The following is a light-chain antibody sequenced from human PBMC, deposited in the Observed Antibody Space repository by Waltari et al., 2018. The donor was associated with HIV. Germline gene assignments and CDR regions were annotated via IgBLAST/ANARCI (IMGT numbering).Light chain of an antibody. CDR3: SSFAGSNKL. Sequence: QSALTQPPSASGYPGQSVNMSCTGAPSDTHDYNFISWYQQYSGKAPKLIIFEFTKRPSGVPDLFSGSRSGNTASLIVSGLQAEDEAVYFCSSFAGSNKLFGGGTKLTVL. CDR2: EFT. J-gene: IGLJ2*01. CDR1: PSDTHDYNF. V-gene: IGLV2-8*01.